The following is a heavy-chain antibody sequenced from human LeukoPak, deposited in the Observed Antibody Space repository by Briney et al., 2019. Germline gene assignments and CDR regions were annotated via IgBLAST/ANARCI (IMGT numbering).Heavy chain of an antibody. J-gene: IGHJ5*02. CDR3: ARHQGYSSSWYVRLDNWFDP. CDR1: GYIFTSYW. V-gene: IGHV5-10-1*01. Sequence: GESLKISCKGSGYIFTSYWISWVRQMPGKGLEWMGRIDPSDSYTNYSPSFQGHVTISADKSISTAYLQWSSLKASDTAMYYCARHQGYSSSWYVRLDNWFDPWGQGTLVTVSS. D-gene: IGHD6-13*01. CDR2: IDPSDSYT.